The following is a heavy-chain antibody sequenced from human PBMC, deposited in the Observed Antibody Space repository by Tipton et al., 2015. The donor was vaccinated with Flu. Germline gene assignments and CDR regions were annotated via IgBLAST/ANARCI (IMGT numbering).Heavy chain of an antibody. CDR3: AREGVMKGQGGIFDY. CDR1: GGSISSYY. Sequence: TLSLTCTVSGGSISSYYWSWIRQPAGKGLEWIGRIYTSGSTNYNPSLKSRVTMSVDTSKNQFSQKLSSVTAADTAVYYCAREGVMKGQGGIFDYWGQGTLVTVSS. CDR2: IYTSGST. J-gene: IGHJ4*02. V-gene: IGHV4-4*07. D-gene: IGHD1-26*01.